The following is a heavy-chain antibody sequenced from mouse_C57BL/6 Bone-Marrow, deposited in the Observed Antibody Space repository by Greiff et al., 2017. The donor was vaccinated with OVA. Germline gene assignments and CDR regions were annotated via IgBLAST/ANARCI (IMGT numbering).Heavy chain of an antibody. CDR2: ISSGGSYT. CDR3: ARQAATVVAFYAMDY. CDR1: GFTFSSYG. J-gene: IGHJ4*01. D-gene: IGHD1-1*01. Sequence: DVHLVESGGDLVKPGGSLKLSCAASGFTFSSYGMSWVRQTPDKRLEWVATISSGGSYTYYPDSVKGRFTISRDNAKNTLYLQMSSLKSEDTAMYYCARQAATVVAFYAMDYWGQGTSVTVSS. V-gene: IGHV5-6*01.